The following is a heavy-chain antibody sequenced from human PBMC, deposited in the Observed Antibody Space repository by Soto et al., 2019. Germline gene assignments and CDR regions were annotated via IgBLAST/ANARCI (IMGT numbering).Heavy chain of an antibody. CDR1: GGTFSSYA. D-gene: IGHD3-10*01. CDR3: ARSLLYGSGSYYFYYFDY. CDR2: IIPIFGTA. J-gene: IGHJ4*02. Sequence: SVKVSCKXSGGTFSSYAISWVRQAPGQGLEWMGGIIPIFGTANYAQKFQGRVTITADESTSTAYMELSSLRSEDTAVYYCARSLLYGSGSYYFYYFDYWGQGTLVTVSS. V-gene: IGHV1-69*13.